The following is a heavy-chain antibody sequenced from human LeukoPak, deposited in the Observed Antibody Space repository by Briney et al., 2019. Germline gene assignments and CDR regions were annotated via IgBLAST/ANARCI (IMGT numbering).Heavy chain of an antibody. V-gene: IGHV3-23*01. Sequence: GGSLRLSCAASGFTFSSYAMSWVRQAPGKGLEWVSAASGSGGSTYYADSVKGRFTISRDNSKNTLYLQMNSLRAEDTAVYYCAKVGRSYVHAFDIWGQGTMVTVSS. CDR3: AKVGRSYVHAFDI. J-gene: IGHJ3*02. CDR2: ASGSGGST. D-gene: IGHD1-26*01. CDR1: GFTFSSYA.